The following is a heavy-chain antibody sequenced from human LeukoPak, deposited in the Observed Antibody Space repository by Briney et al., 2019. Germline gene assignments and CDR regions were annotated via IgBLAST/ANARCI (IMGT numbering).Heavy chain of an antibody. J-gene: IGHJ6*02. CDR1: GFTLSSYG. Sequence: GGSLRLSCAASGFTLSSYGKHWVRQAPAKGQGRVAFIQHDESNKYYADSVKGRFTISRDNSKNTMYLQMNSLGAEDAAVYYCAKDQGAPVGYYYGMDVWGQGTTVTVSS. CDR2: IQHDESNK. V-gene: IGHV3-30*02. CDR3: AKDQGAPVGYYYGMDV. D-gene: IGHD1-26*01.